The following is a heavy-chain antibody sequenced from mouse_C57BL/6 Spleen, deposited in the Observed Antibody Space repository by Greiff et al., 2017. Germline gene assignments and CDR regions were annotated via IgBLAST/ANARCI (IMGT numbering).Heavy chain of an antibody. J-gene: IGHJ4*01. CDR3: ARKGSYYGSSYAMDY. CDR1: GYTFNDYY. D-gene: IGHD1-1*01. CDR2: MYPGSGNT. V-gene: IGHV1-76*01. Sequence: QVQLKQSGAELVRPGASVKLSCKASGYTFNDYYINWVKQRPGQGLEWIARMYPGSGNTYYNEKFKGKATLTAEKSSSTAYMQRSSLTSEDSAVYFCARKGSYYGSSYAMDYWGQGTSVTVSS.